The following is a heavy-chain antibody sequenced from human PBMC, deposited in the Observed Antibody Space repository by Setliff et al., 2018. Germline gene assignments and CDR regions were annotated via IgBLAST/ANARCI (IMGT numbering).Heavy chain of an antibody. D-gene: IGHD2-2*01. Sequence: SETLSLTCTVSGGSISSSSYYWGWIRQPPGKGLEWIGHISHAVSASYSPSLKSRLSISADTSKNQFSLKLTSVTAADTAVYYCVGTQCTATSCFYLPYWGQGTVVTVSS. CDR3: VGTQCTATSCFYLPY. CDR1: GGSISSSSYY. CDR2: ISHAVSA. J-gene: IGHJ4*02. V-gene: IGHV4-39*07.